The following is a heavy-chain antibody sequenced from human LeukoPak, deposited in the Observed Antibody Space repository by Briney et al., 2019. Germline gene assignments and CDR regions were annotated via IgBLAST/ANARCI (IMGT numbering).Heavy chain of an antibody. V-gene: IGHV6-1*01. D-gene: IGHD4-17*01. CDR2: TYYRSKWYH. CDR3: ARDHDYGDYGTYEDY. Sequence: SQTLSLTCAISGDSVSRNSVAWNWIGQSPSRGLEWLGRTYYRSKWYHDYAVSVKSRITINLDTSKNQFSLQLNSVTPEDTAVYYCARDHDYGDYGTYEDYWGQGTLVTVSS. J-gene: IGHJ4*02. CDR1: GDSVSRNSVA.